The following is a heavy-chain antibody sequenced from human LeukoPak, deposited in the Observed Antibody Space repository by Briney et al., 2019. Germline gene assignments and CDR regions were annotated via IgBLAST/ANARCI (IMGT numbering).Heavy chain of an antibody. CDR2: IYPGDSDT. CDR3: AASPSPSTPFDP. CDR1: GYTFTSYG. D-gene: IGHD2/OR15-2a*01. Sequence: KVSCKASGYTFTSYGISWVRQMPGKGLEWMGIIYPGDSDTRYSPSFQGQVTISADKSISTAYLQWSSLKASDTAMYYCAASPSPSTPFDPWGQGTLVTVSS. V-gene: IGHV5-51*01. J-gene: IGHJ5*02.